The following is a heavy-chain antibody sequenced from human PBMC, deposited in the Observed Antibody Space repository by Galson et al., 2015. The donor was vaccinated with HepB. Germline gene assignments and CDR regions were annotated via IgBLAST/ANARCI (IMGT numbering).Heavy chain of an antibody. D-gene: IGHD1-1*01. CDR3: ARDGPGSWYSVSPGLLY. CDR1: GYTFKTYG. J-gene: IGHJ4*02. Sequence: QSGAEVKKPGASVTVSCKASGYTFKTYGITWVRQAPGQGLEWMGRISAYNGNTDYAEKLQDRVTMTTDTSTSTAYMELRSLRSDDTAMYYCARDGPGSWYSVSPGLLYWGQGTLVTVSS. V-gene: IGHV1-18*01. CDR2: ISAYNGNT.